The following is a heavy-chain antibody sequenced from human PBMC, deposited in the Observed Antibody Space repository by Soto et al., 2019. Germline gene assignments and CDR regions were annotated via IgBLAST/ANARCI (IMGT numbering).Heavy chain of an antibody. CDR1: GYTFTGYY. CDR3: ARYRNVDVVVVAATSERPEYGMDV. CDR2: INPNSGGT. J-gene: IGHJ6*02. D-gene: IGHD2-15*01. Sequence: ASVKVSCKASGYTFTGYYMHWVRQAPGQGLEWMGWINPNSGGTNYAQKFQGWVTMTRDTSISPAYMELSRLGSDDTAVYYCARYRNVDVVVVAATSERPEYGMDVWGQGTTVTVSS. V-gene: IGHV1-2*04.